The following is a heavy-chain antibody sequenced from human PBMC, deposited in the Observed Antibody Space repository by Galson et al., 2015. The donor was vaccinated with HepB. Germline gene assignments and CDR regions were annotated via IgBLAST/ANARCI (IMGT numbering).Heavy chain of an antibody. CDR1: GYTFTNYG. Sequence: SVKVSCKASGYTFTNYGINWVRQAPGQGLEWMGWISAYNGNTNYAQKLQGRVTMTTDTSTSTAYMELRSLRSDDTAVYYCARERGPYYDILTGSYYYYDMDVWGQGTTVTVSS. J-gene: IGHJ6*02. CDR2: ISAYNGNT. V-gene: IGHV1-18*04. D-gene: IGHD3-9*01. CDR3: ARERGPYYDILTGSYYYYDMDV.